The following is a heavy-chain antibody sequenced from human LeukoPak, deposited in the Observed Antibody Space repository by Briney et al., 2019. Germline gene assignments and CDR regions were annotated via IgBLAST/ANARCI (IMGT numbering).Heavy chain of an antibody. CDR3: ARTINFDFWSGYYGAFDI. D-gene: IGHD3-3*01. CDR1: GFTFSSYS. CDR2: ISGRSTTI. Sequence: GGSLRLSCEASGFTFSSYSMNWVRQAPGKGMEWVSFISGRSTTIYYADSVKGRFTISRDNARNSLSLQMNSLRIEDTAVYYCARTINFDFWSGYYGAFDIWGQGTMVTVSS. J-gene: IGHJ3*02. V-gene: IGHV3-48*01.